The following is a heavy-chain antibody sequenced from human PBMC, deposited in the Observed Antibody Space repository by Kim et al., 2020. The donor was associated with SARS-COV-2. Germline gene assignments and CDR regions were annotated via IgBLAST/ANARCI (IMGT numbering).Heavy chain of an antibody. Sequence: NCNPSLKSRVTISVDKSKNQCSLKLSSVTAADTAVYYCARVIRRWNYVPWGQGTLVTVSS. D-gene: IGHD1-7*01. CDR3: ARVIRRWNYVP. V-gene: IGHV4-4*02. J-gene: IGHJ5*02.